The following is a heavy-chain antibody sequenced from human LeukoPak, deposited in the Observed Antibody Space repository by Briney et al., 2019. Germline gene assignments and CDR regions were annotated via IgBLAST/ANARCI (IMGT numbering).Heavy chain of an antibody. CDR1: GFTFSNYW. D-gene: IGHD6-13*01. V-gene: IGHV3-7*03. Sequence: QPGGSLRLSCATSGFTFSNYWMSWVRQAPGKGLEWVANIKQDGSEKKYVDSVKGRFTISRDNAKNSLYLQMDSLRAEDTALYYCAKDTTLGIAAGPGYYYYGMDVWGQGTTVTVSS. J-gene: IGHJ6*02. CDR3: AKDTTLGIAAGPGYYYYGMDV. CDR2: IKQDGSEK.